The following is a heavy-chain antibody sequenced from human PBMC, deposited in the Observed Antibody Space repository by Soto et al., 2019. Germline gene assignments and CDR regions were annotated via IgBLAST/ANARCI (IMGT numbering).Heavy chain of an antibody. V-gene: IGHV3-21*01. CDR2: ISSSSSYI. Sequence: EVQLVDSGGGLVKPGGSLRLSCAASGFTFSSYSMNWVRQAPGKGLEWVSSISSSSSYIYYADSVRGRFTISRDNAKNSLYLQMNSLRAEDTAVYYCARGLGLNYDFWSGSSCDYWGQGTLVTVSS. J-gene: IGHJ4*02. D-gene: IGHD3-3*01. CDR3: ARGLGLNYDFWSGSSCDY. CDR1: GFTFSSYS.